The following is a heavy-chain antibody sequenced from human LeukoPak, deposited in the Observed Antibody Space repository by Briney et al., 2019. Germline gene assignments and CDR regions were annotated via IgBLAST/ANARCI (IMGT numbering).Heavy chain of an antibody. CDR1: GGSISSGDYY. J-gene: IGHJ4*02. V-gene: IGHV4-30-4*01. Sequence: TLSLTCTVSGGSISSGDYYWSWIRQPPGKGLEWIGYIYYSGSTYYNPSLKSRVTISVDTSKNQFSLKPSSVTAADTAVYFLATSRGNFDYWGQGTLVTVSS. D-gene: IGHD3-16*01. CDR2: IYYSGST. CDR3: ATSRGNFDY.